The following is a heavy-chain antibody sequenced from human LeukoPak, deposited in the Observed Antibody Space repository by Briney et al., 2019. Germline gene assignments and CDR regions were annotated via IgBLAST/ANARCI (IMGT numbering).Heavy chain of an antibody. J-gene: IGHJ4*02. CDR2: IQQVGREK. CDR1: GFSLTSHW. V-gene: IGHV3-7*01. D-gene: IGHD6-19*01. Sequence: GGSMRLSCAASGFSLTSHWMSCVRPAPGRGLEWVANIQQVGREKNYMDSVKDRFTISRDNARNSLYLQMNSLRADDAAVYYCARDAYAVPGGDYWGPGTLVTVSS. CDR3: ARDAYAVPGGDY.